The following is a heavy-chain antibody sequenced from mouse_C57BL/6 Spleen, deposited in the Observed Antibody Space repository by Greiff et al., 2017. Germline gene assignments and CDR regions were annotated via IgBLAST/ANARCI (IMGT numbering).Heavy chain of an antibody. CDR1: GYTFTSYW. CDR3: TRSNYDHCYFDV. Sequence: VQLKQSGTVLVRPGASVKMSCKTSGYTFTSYWMHWVKQRPGQGLEWIGAIYPGNSDTSYNQKFKGKAKLTAVTSASTAYMELSSLTNEDSAVYYCTRSNYDHCYFDVWGTGTTVTVSS. CDR2: IYPGNSDT. D-gene: IGHD2-5*01. V-gene: IGHV1-5*01. J-gene: IGHJ1*03.